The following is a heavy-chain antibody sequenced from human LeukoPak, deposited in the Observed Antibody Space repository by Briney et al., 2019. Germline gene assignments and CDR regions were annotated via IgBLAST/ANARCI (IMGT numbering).Heavy chain of an antibody. CDR3: ARQGYKSGWYPTFDF. D-gene: IGHD6-19*01. J-gene: IGHJ4*02. CDR2: VYYAGIT. Sequence: SGTLSLTCTVSGGSISSYYWSWIRRPPGKGLEWIGHVYYAGITDYNPSLQSRVTISVDPSRNQLSLKLNSVTAADTAVYYCARQGYKSGWYPTFDFWGPGTQVIVSS. CDR1: GGSISSYY. V-gene: IGHV4-59*01.